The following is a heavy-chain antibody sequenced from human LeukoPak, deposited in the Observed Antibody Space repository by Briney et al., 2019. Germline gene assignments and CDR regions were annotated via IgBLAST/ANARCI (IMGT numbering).Heavy chain of an antibody. CDR2: INHSGST. V-gene: IGHV4-34*01. CDR3: ARGYLAYYDSSGDVPYYVDY. Sequence: SETLCLTCAVYGGSFSGYYRSWIREPPGKGLEWIGEINHSGSTKYNPSLKSRVTISVDTSKNQFSLKRSSVTAADTAVYYCARGYLAYYDSSGDVPYYVDYWGQGTLVTVSS. CDR1: GGSFSGYY. D-gene: IGHD3-22*01. J-gene: IGHJ4*02.